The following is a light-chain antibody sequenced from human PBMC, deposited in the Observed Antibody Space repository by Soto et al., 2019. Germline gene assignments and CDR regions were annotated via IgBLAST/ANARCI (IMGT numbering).Light chain of an antibody. V-gene: IGKV1-5*03. Sequence: DIQMTQSPSTLSASVGDRVTITCRASQSIRSWLAWYQQKPGKAPKLLIYKASSLESGVPSRVSGSGSGTEFTLNISSLQPDDFATYYCQPYNSYSWTFCQGTKVEIK. CDR3: QPYNSYSWT. CDR2: KAS. J-gene: IGKJ1*01. CDR1: QSIRSW.